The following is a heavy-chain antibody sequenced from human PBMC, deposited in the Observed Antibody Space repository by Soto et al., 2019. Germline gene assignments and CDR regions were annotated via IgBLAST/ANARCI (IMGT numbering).Heavy chain of an antibody. D-gene: IGHD2-2*01. Sequence: SLRLSCAASGFTFSSYGMHWVRQAPGKGLEWVAVMSYDGNNKDYADSVKGRFTVSRDNSKNTLYLQMNSLRAEDTAVYYCAKESRSTVPLMTVDYWGQGTLVTVSS. CDR3: AKESRSTVPLMTVDY. V-gene: IGHV3-30*18. J-gene: IGHJ4*02. CDR1: GFTFSSYG. CDR2: MSYDGNNK.